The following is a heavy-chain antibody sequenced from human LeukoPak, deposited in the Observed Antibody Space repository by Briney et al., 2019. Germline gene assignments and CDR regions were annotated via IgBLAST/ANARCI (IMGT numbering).Heavy chain of an antibody. V-gene: IGHV3-66*01. CDR3: AREYSYGGPPASDY. D-gene: IGHD5-18*01. CDR1: GFTFSSYS. J-gene: IGHJ4*02. CDR2: IYSGGST. Sequence: GGSLRLSCAASGFTFSSYSMNWVRQAPGKGLEWVSVIYSGGSTYYADSVKGRFTISRDNSRNTLYLQMNSLRAEDTAVYYCAREYSYGGPPASDYWGQGTLVTVSS.